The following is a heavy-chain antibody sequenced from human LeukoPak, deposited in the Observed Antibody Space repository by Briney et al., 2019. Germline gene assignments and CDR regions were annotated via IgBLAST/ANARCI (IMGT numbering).Heavy chain of an antibody. CDR2: ISGSGGST. CDR3: AKGVGAARPTRMVYFDY. Sequence: GGSLRLSCAASGFTFSSYAMSWARQAPGKGLEWVSAISGSGGSTYYADSVKGRFTISRDNSKNTLYLQMNSLRAEDTAVYYCAKGVGAARPTRMVYFDYWGQGTLVTVSS. D-gene: IGHD6-6*01. CDR1: GFTFSSYA. V-gene: IGHV3-23*01. J-gene: IGHJ4*02.